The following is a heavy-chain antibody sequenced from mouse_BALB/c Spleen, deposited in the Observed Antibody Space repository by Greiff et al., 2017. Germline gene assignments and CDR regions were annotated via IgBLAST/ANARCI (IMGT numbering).Heavy chain of an antibody. CDR2: ISSGSSTI. Sequence: DVMLVESGGGLVQPGGSRKLSCAASGFTFSSFGMHWVRQAPEKGLEWVAYISSGSSTIYYADTVKGRFTISRDNPKNTLFLQMTSLRSEDTAMYYCARIRDGYYYAMDYWGQGTSVTVSS. D-gene: IGHD3-3*01. CDR3: ARIRDGYYYAMDY. J-gene: IGHJ4*01. CDR1: GFTFSSFG. V-gene: IGHV5-17*02.